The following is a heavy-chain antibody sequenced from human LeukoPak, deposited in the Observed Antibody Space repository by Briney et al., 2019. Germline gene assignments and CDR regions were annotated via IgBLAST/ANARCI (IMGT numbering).Heavy chain of an antibody. Sequence: ASVKVSCKASVYTFTSYDIACVRDSPGQGLEWRAWISAYNGDTNYAQKLRGRVTMTTDTSTSTAYMELTSLNSDDTAVYYCARDVYCSGGNCYYYFDYWGQGTLVTVSS. CDR1: VYTFTSYD. V-gene: IGHV1-18*01. J-gene: IGHJ4*02. CDR3: ARDVYCSGGNCYYYFDY. CDR2: ISAYNGDT. D-gene: IGHD2-15*01.